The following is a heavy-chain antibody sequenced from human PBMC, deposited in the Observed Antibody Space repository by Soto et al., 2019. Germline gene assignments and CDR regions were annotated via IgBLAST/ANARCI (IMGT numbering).Heavy chain of an antibody. D-gene: IGHD6-13*01. CDR2: IYWNDDK. CDR1: GFSVSTGGVG. J-gene: IGHJ4*02. Sequence: CPTLVNPTQTLTLTCTFSGFSVSTGGVGVGWIRQPPGKALEWLALIYWNDDKRYSPSLKSRLTITKDTSKNQVVLTMTNMDPVDTATYYCAKRRPGYSSSWEFDYWGQGTVVTVSS. CDR3: AKRRPGYSSSWEFDY. V-gene: IGHV2-5*01.